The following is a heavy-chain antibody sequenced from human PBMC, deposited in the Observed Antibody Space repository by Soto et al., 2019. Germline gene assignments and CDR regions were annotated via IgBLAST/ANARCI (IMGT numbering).Heavy chain of an antibody. CDR2: IYWDDDK. V-gene: IGHV2-5*02. CDR3: AHRSGQYGMDV. D-gene: IGHD3-10*01. Sequence: QITLKESGPTLVKPTQTLTLTCTFSGFSLSTSGVGVGWIRQPPGKALEWLALIYWDDDKRYSPSLKSRLTXTXXTSKNQVVLTMTNMDPVDTATYYCAHRSGQYGMDVWGQGTTVTVSS. CDR1: GFSLSTSGVG. J-gene: IGHJ6*02.